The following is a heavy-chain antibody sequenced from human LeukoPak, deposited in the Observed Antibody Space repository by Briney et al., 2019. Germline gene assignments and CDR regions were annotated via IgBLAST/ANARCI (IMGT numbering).Heavy chain of an antibody. CDR3: ARFLAARRDAFDI. CDR1: GYTFTSYY. D-gene: IGHD6-6*01. V-gene: IGHV1-46*03. Sequence: ASVKVSCKASGYTFTSYYMHWVRQAPGQGLEWMGIINPSGGSTSYAQKFQGRVTMTRDTSTCTVYMELSSLRSEDTAVYYCARFLAARRDAFDIWGQGTMVTVSS. CDR2: INPSGGST. J-gene: IGHJ3*02.